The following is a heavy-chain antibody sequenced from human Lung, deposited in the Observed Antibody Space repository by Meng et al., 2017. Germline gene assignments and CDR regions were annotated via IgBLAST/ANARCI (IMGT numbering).Heavy chain of an antibody. CDR3: ARGGLRNLYWYFDL. V-gene: IGHV3-21*01. J-gene: IGHJ2*01. CDR1: EFTFSSYS. Sequence: EVQLVESGGGLVKPGGSRRLSCAASEFTFSSYSINWVRQAPGKGLEWVSSISSSSSYIYYADSVKGRFTVSRDNAKNSLYLQMNSLRAEDTAVYFCARGGLRNLYWYFDLWGRGTLAPSPQ. D-gene: IGHD1-14*01. CDR2: ISSSSSYI.